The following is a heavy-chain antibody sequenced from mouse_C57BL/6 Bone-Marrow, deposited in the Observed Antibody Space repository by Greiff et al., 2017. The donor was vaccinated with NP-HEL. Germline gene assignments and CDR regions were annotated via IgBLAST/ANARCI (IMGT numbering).Heavy chain of an antibody. CDR3: ARLVTPRYLDY. D-gene: IGHD2-2*01. CDR1: GYTFTDYY. V-gene: IGHV1-26*01. J-gene: IGHJ2*01. CDR2: INPNNGGT. Sequence: VQLQQSGPELVKPGASVKISCKASGYTFTDYYMNWVKQSHGKSLEWIGDINPNNGGTSYNQKFKGKATLTVDKSSSTAYMELRSLTSEDSAVYYCARLVTPRYLDYWGQGTTLTVSS.